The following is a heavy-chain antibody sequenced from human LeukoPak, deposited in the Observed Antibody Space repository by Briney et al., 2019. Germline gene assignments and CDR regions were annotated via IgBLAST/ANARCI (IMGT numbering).Heavy chain of an antibody. Sequence: ASVKVSCKASGGTFSSYALSWVRQAPGQGLEWMGGIIPNFGTANYAQKFQGRVTITADESTSTAYMELSSLRSEDTAVYYCARGSTDIVGMISQYYYGMDVWGQGSTVTDSS. CDR1: GGTFSSYA. CDR2: IIPNFGTA. CDR3: ARGSTDIVGMISQYYYGMDV. D-gene: IGHD5-12*01. V-gene: IGHV1-69*13. J-gene: IGHJ6*01.